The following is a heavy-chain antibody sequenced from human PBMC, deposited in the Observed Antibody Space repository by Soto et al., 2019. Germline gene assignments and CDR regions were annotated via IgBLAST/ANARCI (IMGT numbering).Heavy chain of an antibody. J-gene: IGHJ5*02. D-gene: IGHD3-10*01. Sequence: SETLSLTCAVYGGSFSGYYWSWVRQPPGKGLEWIGEINHSGSTNYNPSLKSRVTISVDTSKNQFSPKLSSVTAADTAVYYCAARKKNYYYGSGSYYNGIWFDPWGQGTLVTVSS. CDR1: GGSFSGYY. CDR3: AARKKNYYYGSGSYYNGIWFDP. V-gene: IGHV4-34*01. CDR2: INHSGST.